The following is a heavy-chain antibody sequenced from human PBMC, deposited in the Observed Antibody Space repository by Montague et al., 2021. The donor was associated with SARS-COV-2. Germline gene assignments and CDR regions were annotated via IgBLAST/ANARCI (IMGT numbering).Heavy chain of an antibody. V-gene: IGHV3-23*01. CDR2: ITVSGAGT. CDR1: GFAFTSYG. D-gene: IGHD1-26*01. J-gene: IGHJ4*02. CDR3: AKRGSYFFDY. Sequence: SLRLPCAASGFAFTSYGMAWVRQAPGKGLEWVSVITVSGAGTYYAESVEGRFTISRDHSRNTLFLQMNSLRAEDTAVYYCAKRGSYFFDYWGQGTLVTVSS.